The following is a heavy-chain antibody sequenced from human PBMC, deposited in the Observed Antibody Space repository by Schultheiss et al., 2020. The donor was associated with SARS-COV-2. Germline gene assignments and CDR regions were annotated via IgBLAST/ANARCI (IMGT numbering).Heavy chain of an antibody. CDR2: IYYSGST. Sequence: SETLSLTCTVSGGSISSSSYYWGWIRQPPGKGLEWIGSIYYSGSTYYNPSLKSRVTISVDTSKNQFSLKLSSVTAADTAVYYCARDRRYYDFWSGYWYYYYYMDVWGKGTTVTVSS. J-gene: IGHJ6*03. CDR1: GGSISSSSYY. D-gene: IGHD3-3*01. V-gene: IGHV4-39*02. CDR3: ARDRRYYDFWSGYWYYYYYMDV.